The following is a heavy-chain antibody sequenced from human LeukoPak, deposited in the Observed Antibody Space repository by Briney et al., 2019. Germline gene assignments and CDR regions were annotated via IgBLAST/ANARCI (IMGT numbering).Heavy chain of an antibody. CDR1: GDTFTANY. Sequence: ASVKVSCKPSGDTFTANYLHWVRQAPGQGLEWRGWINPNSGGTNYAQKFQGRVTMTRDTSISTAYMELSRLRSDDTAVYYCARVAVAGTGPYFDYWGQGTLVTVSS. CDR3: ARVAVAGTGPYFDY. J-gene: IGHJ4*02. V-gene: IGHV1-2*02. CDR2: INPNSGGT. D-gene: IGHD6-19*01.